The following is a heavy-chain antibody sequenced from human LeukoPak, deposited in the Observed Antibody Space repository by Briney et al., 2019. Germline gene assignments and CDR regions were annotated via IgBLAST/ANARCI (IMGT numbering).Heavy chain of an antibody. J-gene: IGHJ4*02. CDR2: INHSGST. D-gene: IGHD3-22*01. Sequence: SETLSLTCAVYGGSFSGYYWSWIRQPPGKGLEWIGEINHSGSTNYNPSLKSRVTISVDTSKSQFSLKLSSVTAADTAVYYCARGLTYYYDSSGYYSSYYFDYWGQGTLVTVSS. V-gene: IGHV4-34*01. CDR1: GGSFSGYY. CDR3: ARGLTYYYDSSGYYSSYYFDY.